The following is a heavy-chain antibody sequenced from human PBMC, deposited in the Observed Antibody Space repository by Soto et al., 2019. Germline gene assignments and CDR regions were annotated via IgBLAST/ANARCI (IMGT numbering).Heavy chain of an antibody. Sequence: PSETLSLTCTVSGGSISSYYWSWIRQPPGKGLEWIGYIYYSGSTNYNPSLKSRVTISVDTSKNQFSLKLSSVTAADTAVYYCARQGHDYGDYLDYWGQGTRVTISS. J-gene: IGHJ4*02. CDR1: GGSISSYY. V-gene: IGHV4-59*08. CDR3: ARQGHDYGDYLDY. CDR2: IYYSGST. D-gene: IGHD4-17*01.